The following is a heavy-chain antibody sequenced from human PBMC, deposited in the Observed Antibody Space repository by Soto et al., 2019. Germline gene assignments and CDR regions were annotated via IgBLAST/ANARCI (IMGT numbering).Heavy chain of an antibody. D-gene: IGHD2-8*01. CDR3: AKTRGAMIYAISVYGMDV. CDR1: GFTFSSFA. V-gene: IGHV3-23*01. Sequence: EVQLLESGGGLVQPGGSLRLSCAASGFTFSSFALNWVRQAPGKGLEWVSIISGSADSTFYADSVKGRFTISRDNSKNMLYLQINSRTDEDTAVYYCAKTRGAMIYAISVYGMDVWGQGTTVTVSS. CDR2: ISGSADST. J-gene: IGHJ6*02.